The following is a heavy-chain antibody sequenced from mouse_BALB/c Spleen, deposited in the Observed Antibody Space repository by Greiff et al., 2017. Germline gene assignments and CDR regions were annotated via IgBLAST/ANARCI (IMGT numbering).Heavy chain of an antibody. CDR3: ARYKYGDYGYAMDY. CDR2: ISYSGST. Sequence: EVKLVESGPGLVKPSQSLSLTCTVTGYSITSYYAWNWNRQLPGNKLEWMGYISYSGSTSYNPSLKSRISITLDTSKNQFFLQLNSVTTEDTATYYCARYKYGDYGYAMDYWGQGTSVTVSS. J-gene: IGHJ4*01. D-gene: IGHD2-13*01. CDR1: GYSITSYYA. V-gene: IGHV3-2*02.